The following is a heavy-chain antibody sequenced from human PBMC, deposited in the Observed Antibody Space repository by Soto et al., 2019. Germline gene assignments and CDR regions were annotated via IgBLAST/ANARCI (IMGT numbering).Heavy chain of an antibody. D-gene: IGHD6-13*01. CDR1: GFTFSSYG. CDR3: AKIVTLEGTDSSSGRS. CDR2: ISYDGSNK. Sequence: GGSLRLSCAASGFTFSSYGMHWVRQAPGKGLEWVAVISYDGSNKYYADSVKGRFTISRDNSKNTLYLQMNSLRAEDTAVYYCAKIVTLEGTDSSSGRSWGQGTLVTVSS. J-gene: IGHJ5*02. V-gene: IGHV3-30*18.